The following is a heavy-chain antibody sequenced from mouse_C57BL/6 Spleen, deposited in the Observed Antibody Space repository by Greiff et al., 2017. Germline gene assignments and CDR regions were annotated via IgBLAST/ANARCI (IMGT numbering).Heavy chain of an antibody. CDR1: GFTFSSYG. D-gene: IGHD1-1*01. V-gene: IGHV5-6*01. CDR3: ARHYYYGSSWYFDV. CDR2: ISSGGSYT. Sequence: EVKLQESGGDLVKPGGSLKLSCAASGFTFSSYGMSWVRQTPDKRLAWVATISSGGSYTYYPDSVKGRFTISRDNAKNTLYLQMSSLKSEDTAMYYCARHYYYGSSWYFDVWGTGTTVTVSS. J-gene: IGHJ1*03.